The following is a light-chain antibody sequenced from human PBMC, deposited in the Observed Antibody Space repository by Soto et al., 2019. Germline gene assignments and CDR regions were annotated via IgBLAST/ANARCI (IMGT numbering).Light chain of an antibody. CDR2: GAS. CDR1: QSVNSNY. CDR3: QQYGRT. Sequence: DIVLTQSPGTLSLSPGERATLSCRASQSVNSNYLAWYQQNPGQAPRLLIFGASTRATGISDRFRGSGSGTDFTLTINRLEPEDFAVYYCQQYGRTFGQGSK. J-gene: IGKJ2*01. V-gene: IGKV3-20*01.